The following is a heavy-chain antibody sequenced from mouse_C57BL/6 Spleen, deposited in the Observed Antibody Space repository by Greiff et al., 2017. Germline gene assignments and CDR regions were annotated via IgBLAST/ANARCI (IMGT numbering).Heavy chain of an antibody. Sequence: QVQLQQSGAELVKPGASVKISCKASGYAFSSYWMNWVKQRPGKGLEWIGQIYPGDGDTNYNGKFKGKATLTADKSSSTAYMQLSSLTSEDSAVYFCARRGIYYDYDGHFDYWGQGTTLTVSS. J-gene: IGHJ2*01. CDR1: GYAFSSYW. CDR3: ARRGIYYDYDGHFDY. CDR2: IYPGDGDT. V-gene: IGHV1-80*01. D-gene: IGHD2-4*01.